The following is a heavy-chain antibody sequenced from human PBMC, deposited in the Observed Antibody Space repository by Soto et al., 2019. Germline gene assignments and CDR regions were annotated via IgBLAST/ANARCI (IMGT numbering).Heavy chain of an antibody. Sequence: QVQLQESGPGLVKPSETLSLTCTVSGGSISSYYWSWIRQPPGKKLEWIGYIYYSGSTNYNPSLKSRVTISVDTSKNQFSLRLSSVTTADTAVYYCARSAVTTDFDYWGQGTLVTVSS. V-gene: IGHV4-59*01. D-gene: IGHD4-17*01. CDR2: IYYSGST. CDR1: GGSISSYY. CDR3: ARSAVTTDFDY. J-gene: IGHJ4*02.